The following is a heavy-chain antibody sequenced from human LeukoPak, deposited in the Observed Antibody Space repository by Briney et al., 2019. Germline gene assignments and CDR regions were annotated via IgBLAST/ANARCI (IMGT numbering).Heavy chain of an antibody. Sequence: GGSLRLSCAASGFTFISYSMNWVRQAPGKGLEWISYINSDRSIMYYADSVKGRFTISRDNAKNSVYLQMNSLRFEDMAVYYCATTRDGYNNFDYWAREPWSPSPQ. CDR2: INSDRSIM. J-gene: IGHJ4*02. V-gene: IGHV3-48*01. CDR3: ATTRDGYNNFDY. D-gene: IGHD5-24*01. CDR1: GFTFISYS.